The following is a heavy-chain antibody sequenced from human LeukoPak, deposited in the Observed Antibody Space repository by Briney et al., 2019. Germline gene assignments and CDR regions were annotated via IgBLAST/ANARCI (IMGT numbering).Heavy chain of an antibody. CDR2: IRYDGSNK. CDR3: AKDHAPYYYDSSGYLD. D-gene: IGHD3-22*01. Sequence: PGGSLRLSCAASGFTFSSYAMHWVRQAPGKGLEWVAFIRYDGSNKYYADSVKGRFTISRDNSKNTLYLQMNSLRAEDTAVYYCAKDHAPYYYDSSGYLDWGQGTLVTVSS. V-gene: IGHV3-30*02. CDR1: GFTFSSYA. J-gene: IGHJ1*01.